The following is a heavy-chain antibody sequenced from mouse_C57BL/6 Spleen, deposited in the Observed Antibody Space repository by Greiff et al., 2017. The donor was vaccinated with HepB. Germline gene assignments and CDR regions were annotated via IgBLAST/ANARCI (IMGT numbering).Heavy chain of an antibody. Sequence: VQLQQSGAELARPGASVKMSCKASGYTFTSYTMHWVKQRPGQGLEWIGYINPSSGYTKYNQKFKDKATLTADKSSSTAYMQLSSLTSEDSAVYYCARYGPYYAMDYWGQGTSVTVSS. J-gene: IGHJ4*01. D-gene: IGHD1-1*01. CDR1: GYTFTSYT. CDR3: ARYGPYYAMDY. CDR2: INPSSGYT. V-gene: IGHV1-4*01.